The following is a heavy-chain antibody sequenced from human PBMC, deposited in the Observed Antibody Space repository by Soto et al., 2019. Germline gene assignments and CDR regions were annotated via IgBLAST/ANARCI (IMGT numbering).Heavy chain of an antibody. CDR2: IYHSGST. J-gene: IGHJ6*02. CDR3: ASTYCSSTSCYMSYYGMDV. D-gene: IGHD2-2*02. CDR1: GGSLSNYY. V-gene: IGHV4-34*01. Sequence: RSLTCAVSGGSLSNYYWSWIRQPPGKGLEWIGEIYHSGSTNYNPSLKSRVTTSVDTSKNQFYLKLSSVTAADTAVYYCASTYCSSTSCYMSYYGMDVWGQGTTVTVSS.